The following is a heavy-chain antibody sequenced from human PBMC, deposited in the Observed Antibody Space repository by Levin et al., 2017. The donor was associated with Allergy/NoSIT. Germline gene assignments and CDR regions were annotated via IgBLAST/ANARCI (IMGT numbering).Heavy chain of an antibody. Sequence: QPGESLKISCAASGFTFSSYAMHWVRQAPGKGLEWVAVISYDGSNKYYADSVKGRFTISRDNSKNTLYLQMNSLRAEDTAVYYCARDGLPMYSSGWATPGMDYWGQGTLVTVSS. CDR3: ARDGLPMYSSGWATPGMDY. CDR1: GFTFSSYA. J-gene: IGHJ4*02. V-gene: IGHV3-30-3*01. D-gene: IGHD6-19*01. CDR2: ISYDGSNK.